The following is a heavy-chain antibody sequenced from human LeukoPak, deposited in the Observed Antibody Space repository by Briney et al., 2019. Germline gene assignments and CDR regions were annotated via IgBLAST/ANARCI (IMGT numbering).Heavy chain of an antibody. V-gene: IGHV4-39*01. CDR1: GGSISSSSYY. J-gene: IGHJ4*02. Sequence: SETLSLTCTVSGGSISSSSYYWGWLRHPPGEGLEWSGSIYYSGSTYYHPSLKSRVTISVDTSKNQFSLKLSSVTAAETAVYYCARPQGFQLLDFEYWGQGTLVTVSS. D-gene: IGHD2-2*01. CDR3: ARPQGFQLLDFEY. CDR2: IYYSGST.